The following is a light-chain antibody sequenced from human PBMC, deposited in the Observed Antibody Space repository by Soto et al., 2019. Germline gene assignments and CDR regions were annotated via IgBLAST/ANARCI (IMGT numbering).Light chain of an antibody. J-gene: IGKJ2*01. CDR3: QHYDGSPRT. Sequence: ETVLTQSPGTVSLSPGERATLSCTTSQTVNSDYLAWYQQKPGQAPSLLIYGVFDRATGIRDRFSGSGSGTYLSLTISRLEPEDSAVYYCQHYDGSPRTFGQGTNLEI. CDR2: GVF. V-gene: IGKV3-20*01. CDR1: QTVNSDY.